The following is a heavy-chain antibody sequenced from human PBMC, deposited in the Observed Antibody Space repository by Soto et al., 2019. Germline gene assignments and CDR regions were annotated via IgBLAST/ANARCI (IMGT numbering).Heavy chain of an antibody. CDR3: ARDAPPDDY. CDR2: ISHSGSAK. J-gene: IGHJ4*02. V-gene: IGHV3-11*04. CDR1: GFTVSSNY. Sequence: PGGSLRLSCAASGFTVSSNYMSWVRQAPGKGLEWVANISHSGSAKYYADSVKGRFTISRDNAKNSLYLQMNSLRAEDTAVYYCARDAPPDDYWGQGTLVTVSS.